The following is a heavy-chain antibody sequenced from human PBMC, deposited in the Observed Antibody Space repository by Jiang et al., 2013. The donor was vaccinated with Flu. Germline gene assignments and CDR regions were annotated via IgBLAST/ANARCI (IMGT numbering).Heavy chain of an antibody. Sequence: GSGLVKPSETLSLTCAVYGGSFSGYYWSWIRQPPGKGLEWIGEINHSGSTNYNPSLKSRVTISVDTSKNQFSLKLSSVTAADTAVYYCARHRRDFWSGYYTLNYHYYGMDVWGQGTTVTVSS. V-gene: IGHV4-34*01. CDR2: INHSGST. J-gene: IGHJ6*02. CDR1: GGSFSGYY. D-gene: IGHD3-3*01. CDR3: ARHRRDFWSGYYTLNYHYYGMDV.